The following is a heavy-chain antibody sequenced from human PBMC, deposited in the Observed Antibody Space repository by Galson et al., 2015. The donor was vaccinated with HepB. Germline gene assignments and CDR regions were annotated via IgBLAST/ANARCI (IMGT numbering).Heavy chain of an antibody. CDR3: TTDPEQWLFGGAFDI. CDR1: GFTFSNAW. J-gene: IGHJ3*02. V-gene: IGHV3-15*01. D-gene: IGHD6-19*01. CDR2: IKSKTDGGTT. Sequence: SLRLSCAASGFTFSNAWMSWVRQAPGKGLEWVGRIKSKTDGGTTDYAAPVKGRFTISGDDSKNTPYLQMNSLKTEDTAVYYCTTDPEQWLFGGAFDIWGQGTMVTVSS.